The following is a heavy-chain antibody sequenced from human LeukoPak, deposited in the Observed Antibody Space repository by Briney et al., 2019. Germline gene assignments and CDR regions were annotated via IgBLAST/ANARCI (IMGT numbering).Heavy chain of an antibody. J-gene: IGHJ6*02. CDR3: AKVDSIFGVALYGMDV. CDR2: ISGSGGST. Sequence: GGSLRLSCAGSGLTFSTYALSWVRQAPGKGLEWVSGISGSGGSTYYADSVKGRFTISRDNSKNTLYLQMNSLRAEDTAVYYCAKVDSIFGVALYGMDVWGQGTTVTVSS. V-gene: IGHV3-23*01. CDR1: GLTFSTYA. D-gene: IGHD3-3*01.